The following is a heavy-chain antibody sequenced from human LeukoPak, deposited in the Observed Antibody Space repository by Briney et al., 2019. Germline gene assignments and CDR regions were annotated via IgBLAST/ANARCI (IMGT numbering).Heavy chain of an antibody. CDR1: GGSISTYY. J-gene: IGHJ4*02. CDR3: ARDRNSGWGSNFGY. V-gene: IGHV4-4*07. CDR2: IYTSGST. D-gene: IGHD6-25*01. Sequence: SETLSLTCTVSGGSISTYYWSWIRQPAGKGLEWIGRIYTSGSTNYNPSLKSRVTMSVDTSKNQFSLKLNSVTAADTAVYYCARDRNSGWGSNFGYWGQGTLVTVSS.